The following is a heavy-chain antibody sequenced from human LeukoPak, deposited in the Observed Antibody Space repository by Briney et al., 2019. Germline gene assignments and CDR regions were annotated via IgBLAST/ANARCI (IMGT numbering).Heavy chain of an antibody. CDR1: GFTFSSYA. J-gene: IGHJ4*02. V-gene: IGHV3-7*01. CDR3: ARLQRAVTGTL. D-gene: IGHD6-19*01. CDR2: IRQDGSEK. Sequence: GGSLRLSCAASGFTFSSYAISWVRQAPGKGLEWVANIRQDGSEKQYVDSMKGRFTISRDNAKNSLYLQMSSLRGEDTAVYYCARLQRAVTGTLWGQGTLVIVSS.